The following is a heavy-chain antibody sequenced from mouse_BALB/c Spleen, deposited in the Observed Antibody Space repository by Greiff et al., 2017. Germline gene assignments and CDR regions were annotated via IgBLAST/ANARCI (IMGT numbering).Heavy chain of an antibody. CDR1: GFSLTSYG. V-gene: IGHV2-9*02. J-gene: IGHJ4*01. Sequence: VQRVESGPGLVAPSQSLTITCTASGFSLTSYGVHWVRQPPGKGLEWLGVMWAGGSTNYNSPLMSRLSISKDNSKNQVFLKMNSLQTDDTAMYYCARDQDHYYGSIVLYYAMGDWGQGTSVTVSS. D-gene: IGHD1-1*01. CDR2: MWAGGST. CDR3: ARDQDHYYGSIVLYYAMGD.